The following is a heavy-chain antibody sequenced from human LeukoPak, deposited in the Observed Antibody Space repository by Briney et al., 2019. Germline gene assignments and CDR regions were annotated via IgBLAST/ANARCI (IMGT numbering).Heavy chain of an antibody. V-gene: IGHV3-30*18. D-gene: IGHD1-26*01. CDR3: AKDRGVGAPFGY. CDR2: ISYDGSNK. CDR1: GFTFSSYG. Sequence: GRSLRLSCAASGFTFSSYGMHWVRQAPGKGLEWVAVISYDGSNKYYADSVKGRFTISRDNSKNTLYLQMNSLRAEDTAVYYCAKDRGVGAPFGYWGQGTLVTVSS. J-gene: IGHJ4*02.